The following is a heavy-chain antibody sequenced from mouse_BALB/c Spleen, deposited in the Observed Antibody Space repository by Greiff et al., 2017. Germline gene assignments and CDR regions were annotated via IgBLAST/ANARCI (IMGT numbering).Heavy chain of an antibody. CDR3: ARWDYGNYPYYFDY. V-gene: IGHV3-2*02. Sequence: EVQLQESGPGLVKPSQSLSLTCTVTGYSITSDYAWNWIRQFPGNKLEWMGYISYSGSTSYNPSLKSRISITRDTSKNQFFLQLNSVTTEDTATYYCARWDYGNYPYYFDYWGQGTTLTVSS. D-gene: IGHD2-1*01. CDR1: GYSITSDYA. J-gene: IGHJ2*01. CDR2: ISYSGST.